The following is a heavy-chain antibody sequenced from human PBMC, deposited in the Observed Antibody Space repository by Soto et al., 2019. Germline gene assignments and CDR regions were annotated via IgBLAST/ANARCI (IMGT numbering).Heavy chain of an antibody. J-gene: IGHJ3*02. D-gene: IGHD3-10*01. CDR3: ARVAYYYGSGSYFAFDI. CDR2: VNPNSGNT. CDR1: GYTFTSYD. Sequence: ASVKVSCKASGYTFTSYDINWGRQATGQGLEWMGWVNPNSGNTGYAQKFQGRVTMTRNTSISTAYMELSSLRSEDTAVYYCARVAYYYGSGSYFAFDIWGQGTMVTVSS. V-gene: IGHV1-8*01.